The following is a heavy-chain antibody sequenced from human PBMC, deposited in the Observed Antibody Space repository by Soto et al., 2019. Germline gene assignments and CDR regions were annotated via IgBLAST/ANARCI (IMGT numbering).Heavy chain of an antibody. CDR3: AKIAVAGPATYYFDY. CDR2: ISYDGSNK. CDR1: GFTFSSYG. V-gene: IGHV3-30*18. D-gene: IGHD6-19*01. J-gene: IGHJ4*02. Sequence: GGSLRLSCAASGFTFSSYGMHWVRQAPGKGLEWVAVISYDGSNKYYADSVKGRFTISRDNSKNTLYLQMNSLRAEDTAVYYCAKIAVAGPATYYFDYWGQGTLVTVSS.